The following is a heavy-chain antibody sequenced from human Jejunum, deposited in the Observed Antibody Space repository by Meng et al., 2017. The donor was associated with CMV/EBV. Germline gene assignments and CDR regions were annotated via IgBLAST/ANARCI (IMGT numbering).Heavy chain of an antibody. Sequence: VQSVESRGALFQPGGPMCLSCAASGFTGSTHYMSWVRQAPGKGLVWVSALYSGGNTYYADFVKGRFTLSRDNSKNSLYLQMSSLGVEDTAVYYWASGYIEGHHLGYWGQGTLVTVSS. CDR1: GFTGSTHY. CDR3: ASGYIEGHHLGY. CDR2: LYSGGNT. V-gene: IGHV3-66*01. J-gene: IGHJ4*02. D-gene: IGHD6-13*01.